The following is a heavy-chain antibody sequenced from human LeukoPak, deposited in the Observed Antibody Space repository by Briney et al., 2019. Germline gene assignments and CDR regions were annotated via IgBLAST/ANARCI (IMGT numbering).Heavy chain of an antibody. J-gene: IGHJ4*02. CDR3: ARDGAHVPAATAYYFDY. D-gene: IGHD2-2*01. V-gene: IGHV3-64*01. CDR1: GFTFSSYA. CDR2: ISSNGGST. Sequence: GGSLRLSCSASGFTFSSYAMHWVRQAPGEGLEYVSAISSNGGSTYYANSVKGRFTISRDNSKNTLYLQMGSLRAEDMAVYYCARDGAHVPAATAYYFDYWGQGTLVTVSS.